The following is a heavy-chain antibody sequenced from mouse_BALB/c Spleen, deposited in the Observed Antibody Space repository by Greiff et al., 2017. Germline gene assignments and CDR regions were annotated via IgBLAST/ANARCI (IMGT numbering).Heavy chain of an antibody. D-gene: IGHD2-1*01. CDR1: GFTFSDYY. CDR3: AREDGNYGGFAY. V-gene: IGHV5-4*02. Sequence: EVQVVESGGGLVKPGGSLKLSCAASGFTFSDYYMYWVRQTPEKRLEWVATISDGGSYTYYPDSVKGRFTISRDNAKNNLYLQMSSLKSEDTAMYYCAREDGNYGGFAYWGQGTLVTVSA. J-gene: IGHJ3*01. CDR2: ISDGGSYT.